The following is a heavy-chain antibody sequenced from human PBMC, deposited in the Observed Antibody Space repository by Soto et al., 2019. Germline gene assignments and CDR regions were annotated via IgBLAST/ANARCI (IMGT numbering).Heavy chain of an antibody. CDR3: ARTYCGGNCPSKMDY. V-gene: IGHV5-51*01. J-gene: IGHJ4*02. Sequence: GESLKISCKASGYSFTTYWIAWVRQMPGKGLEWVGIIYPGDSDTRYRPSFQDQVTISVDKSIATAYLQWSSLKASDTAMYYCARTYCGGNCPSKMDYWGQGTPVTVSS. D-gene: IGHD2-21*02. CDR2: IYPGDSDT. CDR1: GYSFTTYW.